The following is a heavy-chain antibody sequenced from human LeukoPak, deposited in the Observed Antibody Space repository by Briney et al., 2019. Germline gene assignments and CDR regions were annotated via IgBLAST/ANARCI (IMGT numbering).Heavy chain of an antibody. CDR1: GFTFSSYA. J-gene: IGHJ3*02. V-gene: IGHV3-23*01. CDR3: AKSKWIQLWLAAFDI. CDR2: ISGSGGST. Sequence: GGSLRLSCAASGFTFSSYAMSWVRQAPGKGLEWVSAISGSGGSTYYADSVKGRFTISRDNSKNTLYLQMNSLRAEDTAVHYCAKSKWIQLWLAAFDIWGQGTMVTVSS. D-gene: IGHD5-18*01.